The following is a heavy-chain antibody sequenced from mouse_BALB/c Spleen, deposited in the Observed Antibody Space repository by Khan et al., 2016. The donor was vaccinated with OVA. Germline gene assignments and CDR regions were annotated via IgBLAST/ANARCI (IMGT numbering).Heavy chain of an antibody. CDR1: GFTFSNYA. CDR3: ARDYWFVY. V-gene: IGHV5-6-5*01. Sequence: LVQSGGGLVTPGRSLKVSCAASGFTFSNYAMSWVRQTPEKRLEWVASISTGGSTYYPDSVKGRFTISRDKARNILYLQMSSLRSEDTAMYYCARDYWFVYWGQGTLVTVSA. J-gene: IGHJ3*01. CDR2: ISTGGST.